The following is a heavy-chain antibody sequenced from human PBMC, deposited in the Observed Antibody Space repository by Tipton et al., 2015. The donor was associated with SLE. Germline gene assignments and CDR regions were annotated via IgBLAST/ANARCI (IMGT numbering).Heavy chain of an antibody. V-gene: IGHV4-38-2*01. D-gene: IGHD6-25*01. J-gene: IGHJ3*02. CDR1: GYSISSGYY. Sequence: TLSLTCAVSGYSISSGYYWGWIRQPPGKGLEWIGSIYHSGSTYYNPSLKSRVTISVDTSKNQFSLKLSSVTAADTAVYYCARAAWMSSAWAFDIWGQGTMATVSS. CDR2: IYHSGST. CDR3: ARAAWMSSAWAFDI.